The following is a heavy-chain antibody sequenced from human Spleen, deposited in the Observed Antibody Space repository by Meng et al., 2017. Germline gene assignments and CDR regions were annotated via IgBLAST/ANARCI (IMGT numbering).Heavy chain of an antibody. CDR2: IGSTRKNYAT. Sequence: GGSLKISCAASGFSFSSYAMSWVRQASGKGLEWVGRIGSTRKNYATAYAASMRGKFTISRDDSKNTAYLQMNNLKTEDTAVYYCTIYTSGHIWGQGTTVTVSS. J-gene: IGHJ3*02. CDR3: TIYTSGHI. V-gene: IGHV3-73*01. D-gene: IGHD6-19*01. CDR1: GFSFSSYA.